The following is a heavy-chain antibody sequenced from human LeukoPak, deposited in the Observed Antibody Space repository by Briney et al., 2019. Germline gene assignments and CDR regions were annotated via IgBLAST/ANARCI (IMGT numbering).Heavy chain of an antibody. D-gene: IGHD3-10*01. CDR2: INPDSGGT. J-gene: IGHJ4*02. V-gene: IGHV1-2*02. Sequence: ASVKVSRKASGFTFTGYYMHWVRQAPGQGLEWMGWINPDSGGTNYAQKFQGRVTMTRDTSISTAYMELSRLRSDDTAVYYCAPSGSYYYYFDYWGQGTLVTVSS. CDR3: APSGSYYYYFDY. CDR1: GFTFTGYY.